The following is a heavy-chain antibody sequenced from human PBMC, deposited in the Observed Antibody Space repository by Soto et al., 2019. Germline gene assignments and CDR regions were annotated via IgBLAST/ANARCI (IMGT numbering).Heavy chain of an antibody. CDR1: GFTFSSYA. CDR2: ISGSGGST. D-gene: IGHD6-13*01. Sequence: GGSLRLSCAASGFTFSSYAMSWVRQAPGKGLEWVSAISGSGGSTYYADSVKGWFTISRDNSKNTLYLQMNSLRAEDTAVYYCAKIIAAAGTFGYWGQGTLVTVSS. J-gene: IGHJ4*02. V-gene: IGHV3-23*01. CDR3: AKIIAAAGTFGY.